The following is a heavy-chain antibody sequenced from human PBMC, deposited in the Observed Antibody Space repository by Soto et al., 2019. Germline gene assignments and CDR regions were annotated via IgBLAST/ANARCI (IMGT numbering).Heavy chain of an antibody. V-gene: IGHV3-7*01. J-gene: IGHJ4*02. CDR1: GFTFSSYW. Sequence: GGSLRFSCVASGFTFSSYWMTWVRQAPGKGLEWVAKIKEDGSEQNYADSVKGRFTISRDNAQSSLYLQMNSLRVDDTAVYYCTRNQVKADYWGQGTLVTVSS. CDR2: IKEDGSEQ. D-gene: IGHD3-22*01. CDR3: TRNQVKADY.